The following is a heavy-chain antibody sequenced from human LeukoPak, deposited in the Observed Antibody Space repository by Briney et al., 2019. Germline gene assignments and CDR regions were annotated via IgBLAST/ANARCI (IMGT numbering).Heavy chain of an antibody. J-gene: IGHJ3*02. V-gene: IGHV3-33*01. Sequence: GGSLRLSCAASGFTFSSYGMHWVRQAPGKGLEWVAVIWYDGSNKYYADSVKGRFIISRDNSKNTLYLQMNSLRAEDTAVYYCVVIPNNDAFDIWGQGTMVTVSS. D-gene: IGHD3-16*02. CDR1: GFTFSSYG. CDR3: VVIPNNDAFDI. CDR2: IWYDGSNK.